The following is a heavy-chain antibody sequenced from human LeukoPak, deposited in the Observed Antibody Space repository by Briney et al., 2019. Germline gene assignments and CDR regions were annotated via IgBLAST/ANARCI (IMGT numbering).Heavy chain of an antibody. CDR1: GGTFSSYA. J-gene: IGHJ5*02. CDR2: IIPIFGTA. V-gene: IGHV1-69*01. CDR3: APDSAYGDYGGVWFDP. D-gene: IGHD4-17*01. Sequence: SVKVSCKASGGTFSSYAISWVRQAPGQGLEWMGGIIPIFGTANYAQKFQGRVTITADESTSTAYMELSSLRFEDTAVYYCAPDSAYGDYGGVWFDPWGQGTLVTVSS.